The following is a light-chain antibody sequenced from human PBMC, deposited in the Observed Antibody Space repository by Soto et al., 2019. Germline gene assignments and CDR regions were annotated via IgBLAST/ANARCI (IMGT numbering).Light chain of an antibody. CDR1: QTVSSW. V-gene: IGKV1-5*01. J-gene: IGKJ1*01. Sequence: DNQMNQFPSILSGSVGDRVTITCRASQTVSSWLAWYQQKPGKAPKLLIYAASSLQSGVPSRFSGSGSGTDFTLTISCLQSEDFATYYCQRYYSCPRTFGQGTKVDIK. CDR2: AAS. CDR3: QRYYSCPRT.